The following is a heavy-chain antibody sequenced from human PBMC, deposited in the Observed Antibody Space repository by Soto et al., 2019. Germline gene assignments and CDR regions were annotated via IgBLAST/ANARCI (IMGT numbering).Heavy chain of an antibody. CDR1: EFTFGDYY. D-gene: IGHD2-15*01. V-gene: IGHV3-11*05. CDR3: ARHTLVEDAFDL. CDR2: ITASSRDS. Sequence: QVQLVQSGGGLVKPGGSLRLSCAASEFTFGDYYMTWIRQAPGKGLEWISFITASSRDSYYADSVKGRFTIFRDNAKNSLYLQMNSLRAEDTAVYYCARHTLVEDAFDLWGQGTMVTVS. J-gene: IGHJ3*01.